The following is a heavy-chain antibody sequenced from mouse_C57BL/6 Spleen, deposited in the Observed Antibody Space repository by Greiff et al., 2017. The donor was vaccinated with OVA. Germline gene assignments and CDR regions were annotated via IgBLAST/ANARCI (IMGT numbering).Heavy chain of an antibody. CDR1: GYAFSSSW. Sequence: QVQLKESGPELVKPGASVKISCKASGYAFSSSWMNWVKQRPGKGLEWIGRIYPGDGDTNYNGKFKGKATLTADKSSSTAYMQLSSLTSEDSAVYFCARGDYGSSYGAMDYWGQGTSVTVSS. V-gene: IGHV1-82*01. CDR3: ARGDYGSSYGAMDY. CDR2: IYPGDGDT. J-gene: IGHJ4*01. D-gene: IGHD1-1*01.